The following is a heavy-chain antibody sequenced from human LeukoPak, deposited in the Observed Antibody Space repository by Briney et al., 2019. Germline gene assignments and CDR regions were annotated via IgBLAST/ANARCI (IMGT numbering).Heavy chain of an antibody. CDR2: INSDGSST. Sequence: AGGSLRLSCAASGFTFSSHWMHWVRQAPGKGLVWVSRINSDGSSTSYADPVKGRFTISRDNAKNTLYLQMNSLRAEDTAVYYCARDRRYGLPFDYWGQGTLVTVSS. D-gene: IGHD1-14*01. CDR1: GFTFSSHW. J-gene: IGHJ4*02. CDR3: ARDRRYGLPFDY. V-gene: IGHV3-74*01.